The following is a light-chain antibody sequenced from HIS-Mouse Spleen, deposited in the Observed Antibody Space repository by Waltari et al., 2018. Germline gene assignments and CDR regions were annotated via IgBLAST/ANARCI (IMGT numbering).Light chain of an antibody. V-gene: IGLV3-1*01. J-gene: IGLJ2*01. Sequence: SYELTQPPSVSVSPGQTASITCSGDKLGDKYACWYQQKPGQSPGLVIYQDSKRPSGIPERFSGSKPGNTATLTIGGTQAMDEADYYCQAWDSSYSVFGGGTKLTVL. CDR1: KLGDKY. CDR2: QDS. CDR3: QAWDSSYSV.